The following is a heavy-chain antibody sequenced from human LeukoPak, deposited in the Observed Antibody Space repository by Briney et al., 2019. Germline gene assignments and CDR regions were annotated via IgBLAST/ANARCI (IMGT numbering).Heavy chain of an antibody. CDR2: IKHDGSQK. CDR3: ARDSSRGDFEY. V-gene: IGHV3-7*01. Sequence: GGSLRLSCAASTFTFSSYAMSWVRRAPGKGLEWVANIKHDGSQKEHVDSVKGRFTISRDNAKNSLFLQMNSLRAEDTAVYFCARDSSRGDFEYWGQGTLVTVSS. J-gene: IGHJ4*02. D-gene: IGHD3-10*01. CDR1: TFTFSSYA.